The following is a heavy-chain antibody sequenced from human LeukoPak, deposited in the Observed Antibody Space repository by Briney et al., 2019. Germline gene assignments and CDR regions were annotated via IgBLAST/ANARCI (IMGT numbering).Heavy chain of an antibody. D-gene: IGHD3-10*01. J-gene: IGHJ6*02. Sequence: SETLSLTCTVSGGSMRSYYWSWIRQPPGKGLELIGYVYYSGTANYNPSLESRVTILVDTSKNQFSLKLTSVTAADTAVYYCAREGYGSGTSDHFYYAMDVWGQGTTVTVSS. V-gene: IGHV4-59*01. CDR1: GGSMRSYY. CDR2: VYYSGTA. CDR3: AREGYGSGTSDHFYYAMDV.